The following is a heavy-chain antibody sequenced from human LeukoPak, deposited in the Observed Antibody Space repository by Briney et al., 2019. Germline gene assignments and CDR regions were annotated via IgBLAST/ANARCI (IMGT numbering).Heavy chain of an antibody. CDR2: IIPIFDTA. J-gene: IGHJ4*02. CDR1: GGTFSSYA. V-gene: IGHV1-69*05. D-gene: IGHD2-21*02. CDR3: ARVGLAYCGGDCYPY. Sequence: SVKVSCKASGGTFSSYAISWVRQAPGQGLEWMGRIIPIFDTANYAQKFQGRVTITTDESTSTAYMELSSLRSEDTAVYYCARVGLAYCGGDCYPYWGQGTLVTVSS.